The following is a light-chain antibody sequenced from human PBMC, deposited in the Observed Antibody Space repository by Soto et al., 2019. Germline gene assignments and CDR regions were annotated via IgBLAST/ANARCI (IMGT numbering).Light chain of an antibody. CDR1: SSNIGAGFD. CDR2: GNS. J-gene: IGLJ2*01. Sequence: QSVLTQPPSVSGAPGQRVTISCTGSSSNIGAGFDVHWYHQIAGTAPKLLIYGNSNRPSGVPDRFSGSKSGTSASLAITGLQAEDEADYYCQSYDSRLSGVVFGGGTKLTVL. CDR3: QSYDSRLSGVV. V-gene: IGLV1-40*01.